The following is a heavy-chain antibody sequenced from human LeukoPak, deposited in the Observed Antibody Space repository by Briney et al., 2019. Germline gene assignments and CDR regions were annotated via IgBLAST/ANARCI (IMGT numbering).Heavy chain of an antibody. CDR3: ARGDLYSDWFDP. Sequence: QPSQTLSLTCTVSGGSISSDLYHWHWIRQPAGKGLEWSGDFYNSGRTNFNPSLKGRVTITADTSKNQFSMKLRSVAAADTAVYYCARGDLYSDWFDPWGQGTLVIVST. D-gene: IGHD2-8*01. CDR2: FYNSGRT. CDR1: GGSISSDLYH. J-gene: IGHJ5*02. V-gene: IGHV4-61*09.